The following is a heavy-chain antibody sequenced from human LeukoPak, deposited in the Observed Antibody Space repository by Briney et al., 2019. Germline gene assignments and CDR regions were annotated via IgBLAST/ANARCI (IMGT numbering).Heavy chain of an antibody. CDR3: ARTLYYYDSNGYDTFDY. D-gene: IGHD3-22*01. V-gene: IGHV4-61*02. Sequence: SETLSLTCTVSGGSISSGSYYWSWIRQPAGKGLEWIGRIYTSGSTNYNPSLKSRVTISVDTSKDQFSLKLSSVTAADTAVYYCARTLYYYDSNGYDTFDYWGQGTLVTVSS. CDR1: GGSISSGSYY. CDR2: IYTSGST. J-gene: IGHJ4*02.